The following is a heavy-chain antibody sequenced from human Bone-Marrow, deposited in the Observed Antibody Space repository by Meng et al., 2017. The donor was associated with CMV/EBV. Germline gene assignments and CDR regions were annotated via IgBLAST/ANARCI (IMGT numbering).Heavy chain of an antibody. CDR1: GYTFTGYY. Sequence: ASVKVSCKASGYTFTGYYMHWVRQAPGQGLEWMGWINPKSGGTNYAQKFQGRVTMTRDTSSGTAHMELSRLTSDDTAVYYCAKVRGNSPYYYGMDVWGQGTTVTVSS. D-gene: IGHD4-23*01. J-gene: IGHJ6*02. V-gene: IGHV1-2*02. CDR3: AKVRGNSPYYYGMDV. CDR2: INPKSGGT.